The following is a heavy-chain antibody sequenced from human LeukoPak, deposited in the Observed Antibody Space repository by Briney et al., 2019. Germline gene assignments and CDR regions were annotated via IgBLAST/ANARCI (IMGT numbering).Heavy chain of an antibody. J-gene: IGHJ4*02. CDR2: INTNTGNP. CDR3: ARWGPNGQLLPFDY. V-gene: IGHV7-4-1*02. Sequence: ASVKLSCKASGYTFTTYAMNWVRQAPGQGLEWMGWINTNTGNPTYAQGFTGRFVFSLDTSVSTAYLQISSLKAEDTAVYYCARWGPNGQLLPFDYWGQGTLVTVSS. D-gene: IGHD2-2*01. CDR1: GYTFTTYA.